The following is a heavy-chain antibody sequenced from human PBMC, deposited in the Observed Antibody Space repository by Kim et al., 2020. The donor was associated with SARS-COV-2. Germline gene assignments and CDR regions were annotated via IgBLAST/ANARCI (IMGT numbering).Heavy chain of an antibody. V-gene: IGHV1-3*01. CDR2: INAGNGNT. D-gene: IGHD1-26*01. J-gene: IGHJ3*02. CDR3: ARVRVVGATAAFDI. Sequence: ASVKVSCKASGYTFTSYAMHWVRQAPGQRLEWMGWINAGNGNTKYSQKFQGRVTITRDTSASTAYMELSSLRSEDTAVYYCARVRVVGATAAFDIWGQGTMVTVSS. CDR1: GYTFTSYA.